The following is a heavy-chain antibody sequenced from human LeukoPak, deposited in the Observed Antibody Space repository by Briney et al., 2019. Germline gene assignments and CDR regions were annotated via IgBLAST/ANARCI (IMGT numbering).Heavy chain of an antibody. Sequence: PGGSLRLSCVASGFTFSSYSMNWVRQAPGKGLEWVSSISSSSSYIYYADSVKGRFTISRDNSKNTLYLQMNSLRAEDTAVYYCARLRNSQYFDLWGRGTLVTVSS. D-gene: IGHD2/OR15-2a*01. CDR1: GFTFSSYS. V-gene: IGHV3-21*04. CDR3: ARLRNSQYFDL. J-gene: IGHJ2*01. CDR2: ISSSSSYI.